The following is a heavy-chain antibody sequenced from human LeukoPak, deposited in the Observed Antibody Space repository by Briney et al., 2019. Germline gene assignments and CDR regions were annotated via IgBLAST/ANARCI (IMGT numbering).Heavy chain of an antibody. D-gene: IGHD4-11*01. J-gene: IGHJ4*02. CDR2: IKPDGTDK. CDR1: GFTFSNFW. CDR3: SGRSDSHSIY. Sequence: GGSLRLSCAGSGFTFSNFWMNWVRQTPGKGLEWLANIKPDGTDKVYIDSVKGRFTISRDNAKNSVYLQLNSLRVEDTGVYYCSGRSDSHSIYWGQGTLVTVPS. V-gene: IGHV3-7*01.